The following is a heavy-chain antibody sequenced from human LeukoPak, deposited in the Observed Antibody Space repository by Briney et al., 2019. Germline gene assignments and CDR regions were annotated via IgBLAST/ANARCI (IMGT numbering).Heavy chain of an antibody. CDR3: ARDSDWDGLTFDY. Sequence: SGTLSLTCAVSGGSISSNNWWSWVRQPPGKGLEWIGEIYHSGNTNYNPSLKSRVTISVDKSKNQLSLKLSSVTAADTAVYYCARDSDWDGLTFDYRGRGTLVTVSS. J-gene: IGHJ4*02. CDR2: IYHSGNT. V-gene: IGHV4-4*02. CDR1: GGSISSNNW. D-gene: IGHD1-1*01.